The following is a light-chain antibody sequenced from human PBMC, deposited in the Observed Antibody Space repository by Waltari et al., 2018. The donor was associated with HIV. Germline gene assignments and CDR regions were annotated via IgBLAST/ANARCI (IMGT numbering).Light chain of an antibody. CDR3: STYAGSTVI. Sequence: QSALTQSPSASGSPGQSVTISCTGTSTDVGAYNYVSWYQQHSGEAPKLIIYEVTKRPSGVPDRFSGSKSGNTASLTVSGLQAEDEADFYCSTYAGSTVIFGGGTKLTVL. J-gene: IGLJ2*01. CDR2: EVT. V-gene: IGLV2-8*01. CDR1: STDVGAYNY.